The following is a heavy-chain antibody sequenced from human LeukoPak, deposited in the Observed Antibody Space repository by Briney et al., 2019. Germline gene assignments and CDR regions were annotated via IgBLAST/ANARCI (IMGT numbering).Heavy chain of an antibody. D-gene: IGHD6-13*01. CDR3: ARDLEHSSWYDY. J-gene: IGHJ4*02. CDR1: GFTFSSYE. Sequence: GGSLRLSCAASGFTFSSYEMNWVRQAPGKGLEWVSYITDSGSTIYYADSVKGRFTIPRDNAKNSLYLQMNSLRAEDTAVYYCARDLEHSSWYDYWGQGTLVTVSS. CDR2: ITDSGSTI. V-gene: IGHV3-48*03.